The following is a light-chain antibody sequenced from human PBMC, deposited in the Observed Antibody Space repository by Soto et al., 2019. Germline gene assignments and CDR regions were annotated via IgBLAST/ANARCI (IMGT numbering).Light chain of an antibody. V-gene: IGLV3-21*02. CDR1: IIGMNS. J-gene: IGLJ2*01. CDR3: QVWDSSNGHPI. Sequence: SYELTQSPSVSVAPGQTASVTCGGNIIGMNSVHWYQQKPDQARILVVYDDNDLTTRLSERLARSYSWNTATLSITRVEAGDEADYYCQVWDSSNGHPIFGGGTQLTVL. CDR2: DDN.